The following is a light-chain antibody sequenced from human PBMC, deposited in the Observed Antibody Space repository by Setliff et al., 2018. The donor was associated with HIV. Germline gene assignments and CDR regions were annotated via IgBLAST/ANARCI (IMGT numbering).Light chain of an antibody. CDR1: SSDVGGYNY. CDR2: DVS. CDR3: CSYAGNYTYV. V-gene: IGLV2-11*01. Sequence: ALAQPRSVSGSPGQSVTISCTGTSSDVGGYNYVSWYQQHPGKAPKLMIYDVSKRPSGVPDRFSGSKSGNTASLTISGLQAEDEADYYCCSYAGNYTYVFGTGTKVTV. J-gene: IGLJ1*01.